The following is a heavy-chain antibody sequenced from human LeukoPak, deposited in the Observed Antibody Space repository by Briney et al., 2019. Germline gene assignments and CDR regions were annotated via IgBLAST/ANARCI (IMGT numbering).Heavy chain of an antibody. CDR3: ARGRGYGPSFDP. J-gene: IGHJ5*02. D-gene: IGHD3-22*01. CDR2: INPSGGST. CDR1: GYTFTSYY. Sequence: ASVKVSCTASGYTFTSYYMHWVRQAPGQGLEWMGIINPSGGSTSYAQRFQGGVTMTRDTSASTVYMELSSLRSEDTAVYYCARGRGYGPSFDPWSQGTLVTVSS. V-gene: IGHV1-46*01.